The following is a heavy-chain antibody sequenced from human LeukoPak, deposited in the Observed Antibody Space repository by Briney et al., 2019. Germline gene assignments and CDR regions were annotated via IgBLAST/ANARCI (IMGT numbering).Heavy chain of an antibody. J-gene: IGHJ4*02. CDR2: IRYDGSNK. CDR1: GFTFSSYG. V-gene: IGHV3-30*02. CDR3: AKDDLRYCSSTSCRRLDY. Sequence: PGGPLSLSCGASGFTFSSYGMHWVRQAPGKGLEGVAFIRYDGSNKYYEDSVKGRFTISRDNSKNTLYLQMNSLRAEDTAVYYCAKDDLRYCSSTSCRRLDYWGQGTLVTVSS. D-gene: IGHD2-2*01.